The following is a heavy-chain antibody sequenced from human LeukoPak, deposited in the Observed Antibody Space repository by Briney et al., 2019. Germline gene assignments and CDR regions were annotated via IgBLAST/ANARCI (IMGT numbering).Heavy chain of an antibody. Sequence: SETLSLTCTVSGASISSYYWSWIRQPPGKGLEWIGYMYYSGSTNYNPSLKSRVTISVDTSKNQFSLKLSSVTAADTAVYYCASSSGWYYFDYWGQGTLVTVSS. D-gene: IGHD6-19*01. CDR1: GASISSYY. J-gene: IGHJ4*02. CDR3: ASSSGWYYFDY. V-gene: IGHV4-59*01. CDR2: MYYSGST.